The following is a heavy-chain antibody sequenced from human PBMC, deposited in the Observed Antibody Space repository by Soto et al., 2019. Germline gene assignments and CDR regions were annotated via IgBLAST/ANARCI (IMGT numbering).Heavy chain of an antibody. CDR1: GFSFSSYA. V-gene: IGHV3-23*01. J-gene: IGHJ6*02. Sequence: QVLESGGGLIQPGGSLRLSCAASGFSFSSYAMSWVRQAPGKGLEWVSVITSDDNTFYADSVRGRFTITRDNSKKMVYLEMDSLRAEDTAVYYCAKDTMVRAICRYAMDVWGQGTTVTVSS. D-gene: IGHD3-10*01. CDR3: AKDTMVRAICRYAMDV. CDR2: ITSDDNT.